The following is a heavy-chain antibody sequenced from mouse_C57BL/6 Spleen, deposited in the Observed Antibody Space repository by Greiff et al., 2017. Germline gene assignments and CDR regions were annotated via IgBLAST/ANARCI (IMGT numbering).Heavy chain of an antibody. CDR2: IWWDDDK. V-gene: IGHV8-8*01. D-gene: IGHD1-1*01. CDR1: GFSLSTFGMG. Sequence: QVTLKVCGPGILQPSQTLSLTCSFSGFSLSTFGMGVGWIRQPSGKGLEWLAHIWWDDDKYYNPAMKSRLTISKDTSQNPLVLKIANVDTADTATYYCARITTVVGGGYFDVWGTGTTVTVSS. CDR3: ARITTVVGGGYFDV. J-gene: IGHJ1*03.